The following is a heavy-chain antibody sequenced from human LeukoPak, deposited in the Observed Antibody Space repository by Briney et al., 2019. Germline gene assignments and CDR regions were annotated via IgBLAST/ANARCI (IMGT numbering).Heavy chain of an antibody. CDR3: AKDPSRVGSYFDY. D-gene: IGHD1-26*01. Sequence: GGSLRLSCAASGFTFSNYAMHWVRQAPGKGLEWVAFKRHDGSNIYYADSVKGRFTISRDNSKNTLYLQMNSLRAEDTAVYYCAKDPSRVGSYFDYWGQGTLVTVSS. V-gene: IGHV3-30*02. CDR2: KRHDGSNI. CDR1: GFTFSNYA. J-gene: IGHJ4*02.